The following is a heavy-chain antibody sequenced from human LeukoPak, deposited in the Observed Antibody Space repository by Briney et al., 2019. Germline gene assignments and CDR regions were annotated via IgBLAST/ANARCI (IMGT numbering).Heavy chain of an antibody. CDR2: IWSDGSNR. CDR1: GFIFSHYG. D-gene: IGHD4-11*01. Sequence: PGRSLRLSCVASGFIFSHYGMYWVCQAPRKGLEWVAVIWSDGSNRFYAGSVKGRFTISRDNSQNTVFLQMNSLRAEDTAMYYCARDAQRGFDYSNSLKYWGHGILVTVSS. V-gene: IGHV3-33*01. CDR3: ARDAQRGFDYSNSLKY. J-gene: IGHJ4*01.